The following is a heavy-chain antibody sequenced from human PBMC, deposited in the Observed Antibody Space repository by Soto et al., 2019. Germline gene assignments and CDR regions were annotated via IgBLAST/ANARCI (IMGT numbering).Heavy chain of an antibody. CDR2: IIPLFGST. D-gene: IGHD3-10*01. J-gene: IGHJ6*02. V-gene: IGHV1-69*19. Sequence: QVQLEQSGAEVKMPGSSVTVSCKAYGATFTKYAFNWVRQAPGQGLEWMGGIIPLFGSTNYAERFQGRLTVTTNESTSTVFMELSSLTSDDTAIYYCARDETVIRGVIKRGGDLDLWGQGTTVIVSS. CDR3: ARDETVIRGVIKRGGDLDL. CDR1: GATFTKYA.